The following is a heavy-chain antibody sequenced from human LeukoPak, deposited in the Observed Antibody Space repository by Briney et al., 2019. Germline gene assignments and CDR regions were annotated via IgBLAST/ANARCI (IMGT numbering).Heavy chain of an antibody. Sequence: GGSLRLSCAASGFTFSSYAMSWVRQAPAKGLEWVSAISGSGGSTYYADSVKGRFTISRDNSKNTLYLQMNSLRAEDTAVYYCANQADIVGEYYFDYWGQGTLVTVSS. V-gene: IGHV3-23*01. D-gene: IGHD1-26*01. CDR2: ISGSGGST. CDR1: GFTFSSYA. J-gene: IGHJ4*02. CDR3: ANQADIVGEYYFDY.